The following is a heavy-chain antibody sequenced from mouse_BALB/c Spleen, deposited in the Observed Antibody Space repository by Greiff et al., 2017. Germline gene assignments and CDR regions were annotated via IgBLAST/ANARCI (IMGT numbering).Heavy chain of an antibody. J-gene: IGHJ4*01. D-gene: IGHD1-2*01. CDR1: GFTFSSYA. CDR2: ISSGGSYT. V-gene: IGHV5-9-4*01. Sequence: EVMLVESGGGLVKPGGSLKLSCAASGFTFSSYAMSWVRQSPEKRLEWVAEISSGGSYTYYPDTVTGRFTISRDNAKNTLYLEMSSLRSEDTAMYYCARVGTTAFYYAMDYWGQGTSVTVSS. CDR3: ARVGTTAFYYAMDY.